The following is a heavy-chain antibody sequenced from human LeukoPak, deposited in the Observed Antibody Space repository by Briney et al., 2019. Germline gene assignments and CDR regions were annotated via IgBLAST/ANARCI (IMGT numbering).Heavy chain of an antibody. D-gene: IGHD4-23*01. V-gene: IGHV3-72*01. CDR3: ARLVVTPDY. J-gene: IGHJ4*02. Sequence: QPGGSLRLSCAASGFTFSDHYMDWVRQAPGKGLEWVGRTRNKANSYTTEYAASVKGRFTISRGDSKNSLYLQMNSLKTEDTAVYYCARLVVTPDYWGQGTLVTVSS. CDR2: TRNKANSYTT. CDR1: GFTFSDHY.